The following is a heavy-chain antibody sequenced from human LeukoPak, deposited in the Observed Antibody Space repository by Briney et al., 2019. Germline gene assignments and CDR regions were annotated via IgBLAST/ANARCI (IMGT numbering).Heavy chain of an antibody. CDR1: GFTLTTYA. V-gene: IGHV3-23*01. CDR2: ISGSSGST. D-gene: IGHD2-15*01. Sequence: GGSLRLFCAASGFTLTTYAMTWVRQAPGKGLEWVSAISGSSGSTYYADSAKGRFTISRDNSKNTLYLQMNSLRAEDTAVYYCAKMAVVAATQTCDYWGQGTLVTVSS. CDR3: AKMAVVAATQTCDY. J-gene: IGHJ4*02.